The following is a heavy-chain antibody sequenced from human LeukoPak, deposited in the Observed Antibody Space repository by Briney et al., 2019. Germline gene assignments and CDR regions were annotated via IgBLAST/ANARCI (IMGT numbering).Heavy chain of an antibody. CDR3: ARTIAARQGDFDY. CDR2: ISSSSDAI. Sequence: PGGSLRLSCAVSGFTFSSYNINWVRQAPGKGLEWVSYISSSSDAIFYADSVKGRFTISRDNAKSSLYLQMNSLRAEDTAAYYCARTIAARQGDFDYWGQGTLVTISS. V-gene: IGHV3-48*01. D-gene: IGHD6-6*01. CDR1: GFTFSSYN. J-gene: IGHJ4*02.